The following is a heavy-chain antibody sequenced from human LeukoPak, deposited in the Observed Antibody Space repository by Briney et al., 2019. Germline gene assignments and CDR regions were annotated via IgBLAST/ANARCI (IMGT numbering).Heavy chain of an antibody. Sequence: SETLSLTCTVSGGSINSYYWSWIRQPPGKGLEWIAYIYYSGSTSYNPSLKSRVTISVDTSKNQFSPKLNSVTAADTAMYYCARLFHPALSGNYPFDYWGQGTLVTVSS. V-gene: IGHV4-59*01. CDR1: GGSINSYY. D-gene: IGHD1-26*01. CDR3: ARLFHPALSGNYPFDY. CDR2: IYYSGST. J-gene: IGHJ4*02.